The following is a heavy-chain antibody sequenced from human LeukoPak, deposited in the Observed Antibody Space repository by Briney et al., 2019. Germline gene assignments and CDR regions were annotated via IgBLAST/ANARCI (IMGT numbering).Heavy chain of an antibody. CDR1: GLSLSSFA. CDR2: SRGNGET. CDR3: AKASWVSSTDAVR. D-gene: IGHD3-16*01. Sequence: GGSLRLSCAASGLSLSSFAMSWVRKGPARGLEWVSSSRGNGETFYADSVEGRFTLSSDSSRNTVYFQLNNLRVEDTAIYYCAKASWVSSTDAVRWGQGTLVTVSS. J-gene: IGHJ4*02. V-gene: IGHV3-23*01.